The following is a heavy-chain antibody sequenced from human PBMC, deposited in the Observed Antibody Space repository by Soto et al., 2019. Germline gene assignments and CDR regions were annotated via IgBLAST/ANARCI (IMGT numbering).Heavy chain of an antibody. D-gene: IGHD3-3*01. CDR2: IYHSGST. CDR3: ARATTLFWSGYTYYFDY. Sequence: SETLSLTCAVSSGSISSSNWWSWVRQPPGKELEWIGEIYHSGSTNYNPSLKSRVTISVDKSKNQFSLKLSSVTAADTAVYYCARATTLFWSGYTYYFDYWGQGTLVTVSS. V-gene: IGHV4-4*02. J-gene: IGHJ4*02. CDR1: SGSISSSNW.